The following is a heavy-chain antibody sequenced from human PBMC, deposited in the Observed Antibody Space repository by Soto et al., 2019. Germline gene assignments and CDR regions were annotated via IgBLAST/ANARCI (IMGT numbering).Heavy chain of an antibody. CDR3: ARDTSITIFGVVIKGLADV. J-gene: IGHJ6*04. CDR2: IYYSGST. D-gene: IGHD3-3*01. Sequence: SETLSLTCTVSGGSISSYYWSWIRQPPGKGLEWIGYIYYSGSTNYNPSLKSRVTISVDTSKNQFSLKLSSVTAADTAVYYCARDTSITIFGVVIKGLADVWGKGTTVTVSS. CDR1: GGSISSYY. V-gene: IGHV4-59*01.